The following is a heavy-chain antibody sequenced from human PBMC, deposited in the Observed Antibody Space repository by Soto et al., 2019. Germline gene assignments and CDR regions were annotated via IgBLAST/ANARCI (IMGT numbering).Heavy chain of an antibody. J-gene: IGHJ5*02. CDR1: GDSVSSDAYY. D-gene: IGHD6-19*01. Sequence: PSETLSLTCSVSGDSVSSDAYYWTWIRQPPGKTLEWVGFILSSGGTSTNPSLRSRLSMSVDTARNQFSMRLTSVTAADTGVYFWAKGFSSGLYVDSWGRGTQVTVSS. CDR3: AKGFSSGLYVDS. CDR2: ILSSGGT. V-gene: IGHV4-61*08.